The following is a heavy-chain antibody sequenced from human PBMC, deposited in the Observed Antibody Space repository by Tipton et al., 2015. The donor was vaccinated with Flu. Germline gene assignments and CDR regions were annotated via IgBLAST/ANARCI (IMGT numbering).Heavy chain of an antibody. CDR3: ARHTGDSVRGVIDY. J-gene: IGHJ4*02. CDR1: GGFVSSYY. CDR2: IYHSGTT. V-gene: IGHV4-38-2*02. D-gene: IGHD3-10*02. Sequence: TLSLTCTVSGGFVSSYYWGWVRRPPGKGLEWIGTIYHSGTTYYNPSLKSRLTISVDTSKNQFSLRLSSVTAADTAVYYCARHTGDSVRGVIDYWGQGTLVTVSS.